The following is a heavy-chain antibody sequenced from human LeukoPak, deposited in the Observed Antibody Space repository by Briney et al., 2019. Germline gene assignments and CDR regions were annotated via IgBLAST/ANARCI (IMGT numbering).Heavy chain of an antibody. D-gene: IGHD2-21*02. V-gene: IGHV3-23*01. Sequence: GGSLRLSCITSGFTFSAYAMTWVRQAPGQGLEWISSIDGSGDKTYYGDSVKGRFTISRDNSKNTLYLQMNSLRAEDTAVYYCAKVFRPIGDFHSFDYGGQGTLATVSS. CDR2: IDGSGDKT. CDR1: GFTFSAYA. J-gene: IGHJ4*02. CDR3: AKVFRPIGDFHSFDY.